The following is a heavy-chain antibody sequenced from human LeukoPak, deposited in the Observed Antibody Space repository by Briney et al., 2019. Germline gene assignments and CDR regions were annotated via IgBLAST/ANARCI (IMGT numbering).Heavy chain of an antibody. CDR1: GFDLSRNG. Sequence: PGGSLRLSCAASGFDLSRNGMHWVRQAPGKGPEWVSGVSDSGDTTYYADSVKGRFTISRDNSKNTLYLQMHNLTVEDTALYYCVKGGWGATVHIWGQGTMVTVSS. CDR2: VSDSGDTT. D-gene: IGHD1-26*01. J-gene: IGHJ3*02. CDR3: VKGGWGATVHI. V-gene: IGHV3-23*01.